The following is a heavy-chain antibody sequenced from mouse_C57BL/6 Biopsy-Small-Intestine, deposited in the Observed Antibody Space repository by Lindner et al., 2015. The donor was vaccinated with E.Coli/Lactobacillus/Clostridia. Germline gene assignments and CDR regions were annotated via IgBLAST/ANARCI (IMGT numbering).Heavy chain of an antibody. CDR2: ISSGGSYT. CDR3: AIYYDYDYYAMDY. CDR1: GFTFSSYG. D-gene: IGHD2-4*01. Sequence: VQLQESGGGLVQPKGSLKLSCAASGFTFSSYGTSWVRQTPDKRLEWVATISSGGSYTYYADTVKGRFTISRDNAKNTLFLQMTSLRSEDTAMYYCAIYYDYDYYAMDYWGQGTSVTVSS. J-gene: IGHJ4*01. V-gene: IGHV5-6*01.